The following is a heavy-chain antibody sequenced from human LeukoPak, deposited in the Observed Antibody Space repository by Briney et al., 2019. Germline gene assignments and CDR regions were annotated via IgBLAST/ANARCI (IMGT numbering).Heavy chain of an antibody. CDR1: GFTLSSYS. CDR3: ASLDFWSGKDYYYGMDV. V-gene: IGHV3-21*01. D-gene: IGHD3-3*01. Sequence: PGGSLRLSCAASGFTLSSYSMNWVRQAPGKGLEWVSSISRSSSYIYYADSVKGRFTISRDNAKNSLFLHMTSLRAEDTAVYYCASLDFWSGKDYYYGMDVWGQGTTVTVSS. J-gene: IGHJ6*02. CDR2: ISRSSSYI.